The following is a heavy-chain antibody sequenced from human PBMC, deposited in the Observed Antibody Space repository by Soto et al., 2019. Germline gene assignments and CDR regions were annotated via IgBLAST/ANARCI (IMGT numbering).Heavy chain of an antibody. D-gene: IGHD1-7*01. CDR2: INHSGST. Sequence: SETLSLTCAVYGGSFSGYYWSWIRQPPGKGLEWIGEINHSGSTNYNPSLKSRVTISVDTSKNQFSLKLSSVTAADTAVYYCARSYWNYGMRRTIEFDYWGQGTLVTVSS. V-gene: IGHV4-34*01. CDR1: GGSFSGYY. CDR3: ARSYWNYGMRRTIEFDY. J-gene: IGHJ4*02.